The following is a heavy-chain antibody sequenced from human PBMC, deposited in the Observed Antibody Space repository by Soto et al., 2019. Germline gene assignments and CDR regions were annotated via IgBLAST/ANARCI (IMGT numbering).Heavy chain of an antibody. Sequence: LETLSLTCAVYGGSFIGYYWSWIRQPPGKRLEWIGEINHSGSTNYNPSLKSRVTISVDTSKNQFSLKLSSVTAADTAVYYCASMGTDCSGGSCYQNAEYFQHWGQGTLVTVSS. CDR3: ASMGTDCSGGSCYQNAEYFQH. CDR2: INHSGST. J-gene: IGHJ1*01. CDR1: GGSFIGYY. D-gene: IGHD2-15*01. V-gene: IGHV4-34*01.